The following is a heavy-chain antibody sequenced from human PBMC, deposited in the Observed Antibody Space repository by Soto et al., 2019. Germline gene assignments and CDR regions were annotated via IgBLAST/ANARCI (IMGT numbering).Heavy chain of an antibody. CDR1: GYTFTGYY. Sequence: ASVKVSCKASGYTFTGYYMHWVRQAPGQGLEWMGIINPSGGSTSYAQKFQGRVTMTRDTSTSTVYMELSSLRSEDTAVYYCARVGGSYDFWSGSYYYGMDVWGQGTTVTVS. CDR3: ARVGGSYDFWSGSYYYGMDV. J-gene: IGHJ6*02. V-gene: IGHV1-46*01. D-gene: IGHD3-3*01. CDR2: INPSGGST.